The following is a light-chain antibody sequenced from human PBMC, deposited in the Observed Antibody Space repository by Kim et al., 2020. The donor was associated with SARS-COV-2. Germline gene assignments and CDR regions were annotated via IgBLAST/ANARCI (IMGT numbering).Light chain of an antibody. CDR3: ATWDDNLSGWV. CDR1: SSNIGSNY. V-gene: IGLV1-47*01. J-gene: IGLJ3*02. CDR2: RNY. Sequence: QSVLTQPPSASGTPWQRVTISCSGSSSNIGSNYVYWYQQLPGTAPKLLIYRNYQRPSGVPDRFSGSKSGTSASLAISGLRSEDEADYYCATWDDNLSGWVFGGGTQLTVL.